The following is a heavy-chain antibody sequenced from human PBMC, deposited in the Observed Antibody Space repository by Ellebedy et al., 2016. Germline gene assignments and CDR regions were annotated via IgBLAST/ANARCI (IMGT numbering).Heavy chain of an antibody. J-gene: IGHJ6*03. D-gene: IGHD3-3*01. V-gene: IGHV3-30*03. CDR2: ISYDGSNK. Sequence: GESLKISXAASGFTFSSYGMHWVRQAPGKGLEWVAVISYDGSNKYYADSVKGRFTISRDNSKNTLYLQMNSLRAEDTAVYYCARRGYDFWSGTYYYYMDVWGKGTTVTVSS. CDR1: GFTFSSYG. CDR3: ARRGYDFWSGTYYYYMDV.